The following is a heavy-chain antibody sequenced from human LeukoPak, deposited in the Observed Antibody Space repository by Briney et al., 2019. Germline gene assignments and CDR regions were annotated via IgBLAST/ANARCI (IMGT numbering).Heavy chain of an antibody. CDR3: AKDLKLAATLGGFDY. V-gene: IGHV3-23*01. J-gene: IGHJ4*02. D-gene: IGHD2-15*01. CDR1: GFTFSSYA. CDR2: ISGSGGST. Sequence: PRGSLRLSCAASGFTFSSYAMSWVRQAPGKGLEWVSAISGSGGSTYYADSVKGRFTISRDNSKNTLYLQMNSLRAEDTAVYYCAKDLKLAATLGGFDYWGQGTLVTVSS.